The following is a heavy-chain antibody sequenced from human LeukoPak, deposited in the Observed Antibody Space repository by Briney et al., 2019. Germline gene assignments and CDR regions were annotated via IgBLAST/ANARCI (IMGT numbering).Heavy chain of an antibody. CDR1: GFTFSDYY. D-gene: IGHD3-3*01. CDR3: AGAGDFWSGTNYYYYGMDV. CDR2: ISSSGSTI. J-gene: IGHJ6*02. V-gene: IGHV3-11*01. Sequence: GGSLRLSCAASGFTFSDYYMSWIRQAPGKGLEWVSYISSSGSTIYYADSVKGRFTISRDNAKNSLYLQMNSLRAEDTAVYYCAGAGDFWSGTNYYYYGMDVWGQGTTVTVSS.